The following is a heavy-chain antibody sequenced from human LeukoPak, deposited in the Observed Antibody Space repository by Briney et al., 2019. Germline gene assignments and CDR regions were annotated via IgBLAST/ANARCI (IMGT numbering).Heavy chain of an antibody. CDR3: ARGSAAAGFYYYYYMDV. D-gene: IGHD6-13*01. Sequence: ASVKVSCKASGYTFTGYYMHWVRQAPGQGLEWMGWISPNSGGTNYAQKFQGRVTMTRDTSISTAFMELSRLRSDDTAVYYCARGSAAAGFYYYYYMDVWGKGTTVTVSS. J-gene: IGHJ6*03. CDR2: ISPNSGGT. CDR1: GYTFTGYY. V-gene: IGHV1-2*02.